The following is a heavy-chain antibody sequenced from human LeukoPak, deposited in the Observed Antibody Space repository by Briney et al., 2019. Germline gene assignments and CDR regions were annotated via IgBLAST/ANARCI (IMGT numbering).Heavy chain of an antibody. CDR3: ASSSTYYDILTGYGFDY. J-gene: IGHJ4*02. V-gene: IGHV4-61*02. CDR1: GGSISSGSYY. CDR2: IYTSGST. Sequence: SQTLSLTCTVSGGSISSGSYYWSWIRQPAGKGLEWIGRIYTSGSTNYNPSLKSRVTISVDTSKNQFSLKLSSVTAADTAVYYCASSSTYYDILTGYGFDYWGQGNLVTVSS. D-gene: IGHD3-9*01.